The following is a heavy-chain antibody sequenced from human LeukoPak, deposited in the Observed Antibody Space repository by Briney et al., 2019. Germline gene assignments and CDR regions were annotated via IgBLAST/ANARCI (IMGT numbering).Heavy chain of an antibody. CDR3: ARCLRADIVVVVAAPDYYYYMDV. V-gene: IGHV1-2*02. J-gene: IGHJ6*03. Sequence: ASVKVSCKASGYTFTGYYMHWVRQAPGQGLEWMGRINPNSGGTNYAQKFQGRVNMTRDPSTSTAYMELSRLISDDTAIYYCARCLRADIVVVVAAPDYYYYMDVWGKGTTVTVS. D-gene: IGHD2-15*01. CDR2: INPNSGGT. CDR1: GYTFTGYY.